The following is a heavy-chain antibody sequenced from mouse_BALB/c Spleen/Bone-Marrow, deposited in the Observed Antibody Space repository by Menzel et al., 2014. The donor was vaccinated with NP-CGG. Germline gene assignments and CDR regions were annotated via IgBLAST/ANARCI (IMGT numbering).Heavy chain of an antibody. CDR3: ARYDCGVGYFDY. V-gene: IGHV3-2*02. J-gene: IGHJ2*01. Sequence: EVQLQQSGPGLVKPSQSLSLTCTVTGYSITSDYAWNWIRQFPGNKLEGMGYISYSGSTSYNPSLKSRISITRDTSKNQFFLQLNSVTTEDTATYYCARYDCGVGYFDYWGQGTTLTVSS. CDR2: ISYSGST. CDR1: GYSITSDYA. D-gene: IGHD2-4*01.